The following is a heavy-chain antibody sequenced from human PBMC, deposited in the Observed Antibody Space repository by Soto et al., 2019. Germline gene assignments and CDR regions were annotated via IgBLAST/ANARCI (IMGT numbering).Heavy chain of an antibody. CDR2: ISAYNGTT. CDR1: GYTFTSYG. V-gene: IGHV1-18*01. Sequence: QVQLVQSGAEVKKPGASVKVSCKASGYTFTSYGISWVRQAPGQGLEWMGWISAYNGTTNYAQKLQGRVTMTTDASTSTAYMELRSLRSDDTAVYYCARRGYYDSSGYYPSDYWGQGTLVTVSS. CDR3: ARRGYYDSSGYYPSDY. J-gene: IGHJ4*02. D-gene: IGHD3-22*01.